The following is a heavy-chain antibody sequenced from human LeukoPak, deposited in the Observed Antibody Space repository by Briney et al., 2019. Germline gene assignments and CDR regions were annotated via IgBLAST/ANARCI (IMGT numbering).Heavy chain of an antibody. CDR1: RYTFIGYY. CDR3: ARADCSSTSCLNAFDI. D-gene: IGHD2-2*01. CDR2: INPNSGGT. Sequence: GASVKVSCKASRYTFIGYYMHWVRQAPGQGLEWVGRINPNSGGTNYAQKFQGRVTMTRDTSISTAYMELSRLRSDDTAVYYCARADCSSTSCLNAFDIWGQGTMVTVSS. V-gene: IGHV1-2*06. J-gene: IGHJ3*02.